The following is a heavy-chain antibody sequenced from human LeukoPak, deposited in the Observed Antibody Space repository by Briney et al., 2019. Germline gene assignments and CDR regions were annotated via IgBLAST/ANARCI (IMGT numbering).Heavy chain of an antibody. CDR2: IDPSDSYT. Sequence: GESLKISCKGSGYTFTSYWITWVRQMPGKGLEWMGRIDPSDSYTNCSPSFQGHVTISADKSINTAYLQWSSLRASDTAMYFCARQKSPIIPTATVDYWGRGTLVTVSS. CDR3: ARQKSPIIPTATVDY. D-gene: IGHD2-2*01. V-gene: IGHV5-10-1*01. CDR1: GYTFTSYW. J-gene: IGHJ4*02.